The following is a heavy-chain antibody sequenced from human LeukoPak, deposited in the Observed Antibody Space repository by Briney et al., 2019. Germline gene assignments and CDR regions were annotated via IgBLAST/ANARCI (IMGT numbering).Heavy chain of an antibody. J-gene: IGHJ4*02. D-gene: IGHD6-13*01. CDR3: ATDGGPGYSSTWYLY. CDR1: GFTFSSYE. Sequence: GGSLRLSCAASGFTFSSYEVNWVRQAPGKGLEWVSYISSSGSTIYYADSVKGRFTISRDNAKNSLYLQMNSLRAEDTAVYYCATDGGPGYSSTWYLYWGQGTLVTVSS. CDR2: ISSSGSTI. V-gene: IGHV3-48*03.